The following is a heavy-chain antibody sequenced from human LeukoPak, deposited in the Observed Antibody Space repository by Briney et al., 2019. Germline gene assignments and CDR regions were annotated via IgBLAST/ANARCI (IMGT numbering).Heavy chain of an antibody. Sequence: SETLSLTCAVYGGSFSGYYWSWTRQPPGKGLEWIGEINHSGSTNYNPSLKSRVTISVDTSKNQFSLKLSSVTAADTAVYYCARGPRDAIIRFLDYWGQGTLVTVSS. D-gene: IGHD3-3*01. CDR1: GGSFSGYY. CDR3: ARGPRDAIIRFLDY. V-gene: IGHV4-34*01. J-gene: IGHJ4*02. CDR2: INHSGST.